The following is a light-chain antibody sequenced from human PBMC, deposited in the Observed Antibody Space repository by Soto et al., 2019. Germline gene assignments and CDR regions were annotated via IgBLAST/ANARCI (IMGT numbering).Light chain of an antibody. CDR1: QSVSSH. CDR2: DAS. V-gene: IGKV3-11*01. J-gene: IGKJ2*01. Sequence: EIVLTQSPATLSLSPGEIVTLSCRASQSVSSHLAWYQQQPGQAPRLLIYDASNRATGIPARFSGSGSGTDFTLTISSLEPEDFAVYYCQLRSNDMYTFGQGTKLEIK. CDR3: QLRSNDMYT.